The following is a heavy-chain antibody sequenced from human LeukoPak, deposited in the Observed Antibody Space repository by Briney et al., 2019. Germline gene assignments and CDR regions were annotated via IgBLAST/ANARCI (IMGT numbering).Heavy chain of an antibody. CDR1: GFTFSSYS. J-gene: IGHJ3*02. Sequence: GGSLRLSCAASGFTFSSYSMNWVRQAPGKGLEWVSSISSSSSYIYYADSVKGRFTISRDNAKNSLYLQVNSLRAEDTAVYYCARDPNSSGWYGFLGAFDIWGQGTMVTVSS. D-gene: IGHD6-19*01. V-gene: IGHV3-21*01. CDR3: ARDPNSSGWYGFLGAFDI. CDR2: ISSSSSYI.